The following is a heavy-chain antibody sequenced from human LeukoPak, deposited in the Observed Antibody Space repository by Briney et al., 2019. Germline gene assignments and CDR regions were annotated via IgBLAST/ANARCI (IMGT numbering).Heavy chain of an antibody. D-gene: IGHD6-13*01. Sequence: ETLSLTCTVSGGSVSSRTCYWSWVRQAPGKGLEWVSVIYTGGGTYYADSVKGRFTISRDNSKNTLYLQMNRLRAEDTAVYYCARQFVSSFYYFDYWGQGTLVTVSS. CDR2: IYTGGGT. CDR3: ARQFVSSFYYFDY. V-gene: IGHV3-53*01. CDR1: GGSVSSRTCY. J-gene: IGHJ4*02.